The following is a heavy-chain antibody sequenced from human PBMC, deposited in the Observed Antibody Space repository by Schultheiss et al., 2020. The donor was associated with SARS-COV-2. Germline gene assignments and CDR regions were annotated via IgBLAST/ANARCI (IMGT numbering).Heavy chain of an antibody. Sequence: SETLSLTCALYGGSFSEYYWSWIRQSPGKGLEWIGEINHSGSTNYNPSLKNRVTISIDTSKNQFSLKLSSVTAADTAVYYCARLRITPLYYYYYDMDVWGQGTTVTVSS. CDR1: GGSFSEYY. V-gene: IGHV4-34*01. J-gene: IGHJ6*02. D-gene: IGHD3-16*01. CDR2: INHSGST. CDR3: ARLRITPLYYYYYDMDV.